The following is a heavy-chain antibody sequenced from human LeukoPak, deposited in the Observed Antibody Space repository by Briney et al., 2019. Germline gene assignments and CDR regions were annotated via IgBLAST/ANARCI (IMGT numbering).Heavy chain of an antibody. Sequence: GGSLRLSCAASGFTFSNYWMHWVRQAPGKGLEWVANIKQDGSEKYYVDSVKGRFTISRDNAKNSLYLQMNSLRAEDTAVYYCARGIAAGSWGYYYYYMDVWGKGTTVTISS. V-gene: IGHV3-7*01. CDR3: ARGIAAGSWGYYYYYMDV. CDR2: IKQDGSEK. D-gene: IGHD6-13*01. CDR1: GFTFSNYW. J-gene: IGHJ6*03.